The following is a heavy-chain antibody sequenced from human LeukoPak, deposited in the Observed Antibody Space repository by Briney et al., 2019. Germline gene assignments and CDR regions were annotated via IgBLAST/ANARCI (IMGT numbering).Heavy chain of an antibody. CDR1: GFTFSSYS. CDR2: ISGSGGST. D-gene: IGHD3-10*01. J-gene: IGHJ4*02. V-gene: IGHV3-23*01. CDR3: AKTEIGYAMVRGVIITSFDY. Sequence: GGSLRLSCAASGFTFSSYSMNWVRQAPGKGLEWVSAISGSGGSTYYADSVKGRFTISRDNSKNTLYLQMNSLRAEDTAVYYCAKTEIGYAMVRGVIITSFDYWGQGTLVTVSS.